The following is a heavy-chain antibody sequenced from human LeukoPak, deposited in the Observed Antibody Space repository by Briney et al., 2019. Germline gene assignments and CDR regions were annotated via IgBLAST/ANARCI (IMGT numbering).Heavy chain of an antibody. CDR2: ISYDGSNK. Sequence: GGSLRLSCAASGFTFSSYGMHWVRQAPGKELEWVAVISYDGSNKYYADSVKGRFTISRDNSKNTLYLQMNSLRAEDTAVYYCAKDAEINLYYYGMDVWGQGTTVTVSS. J-gene: IGHJ6*02. CDR1: GFTFSSYG. D-gene: IGHD1-1*01. CDR3: AKDAEINLYYYGMDV. V-gene: IGHV3-30*18.